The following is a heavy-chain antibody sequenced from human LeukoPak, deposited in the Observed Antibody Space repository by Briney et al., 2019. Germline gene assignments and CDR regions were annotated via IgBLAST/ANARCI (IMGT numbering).Heavy chain of an antibody. J-gene: IGHJ4*02. CDR2: IKQDGSGE. CDR1: GFTLSTYW. D-gene: IGHD6-19*01. V-gene: IGHV3-7*01. CDR3: ARAGAVAGTRAYFDN. Sequence: GGSLRLSCAASGFTLSTYWRSWVRQAPGKGLEWVANIKQDGSGENYVDSVKGRFTISGDNAKNSLFLQMNSLRAEDTAVYYCARAGAVAGTRAYFDNWGQGTLVTVSS.